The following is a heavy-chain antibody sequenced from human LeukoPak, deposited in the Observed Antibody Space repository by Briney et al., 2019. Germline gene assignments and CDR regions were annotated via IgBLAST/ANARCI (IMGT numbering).Heavy chain of an antibody. CDR1: GGSITSNY. J-gene: IGHJ5*02. CDR3: AREEDYYGSGSYCLLDP. V-gene: IGHV4-4*07. D-gene: IGHD3-10*01. CDR2: IYTSGST. Sequence: PETLSLTCTVSGGSITSNYWSWIRQPAGKGLEWIGRIYTSGSTIYNPSLKSRVTMSVDTSKNQFSLKLSSVTAADTAVYYCAREEDYYGSGSYCLLDPWGQGTLVTVSS.